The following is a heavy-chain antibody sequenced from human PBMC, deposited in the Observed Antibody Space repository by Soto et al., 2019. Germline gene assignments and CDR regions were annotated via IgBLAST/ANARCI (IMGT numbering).Heavy chain of an antibody. J-gene: IGHJ4*02. Sequence: DVQLVESGGGLVQPGGSLRLSCAASGFTFSSYEMNWVRQAPGKGLEWVSYISSSGSTVYYADSVKGRFTISRDNAKKSLYLQMNSLRAEDTAVYYCATATGSSSPPPDYWGQGTLVTVSS. CDR3: ATATGSSSPPPDY. CDR2: ISSSGSTV. CDR1: GFTFSSYE. V-gene: IGHV3-48*03. D-gene: IGHD6-13*01.